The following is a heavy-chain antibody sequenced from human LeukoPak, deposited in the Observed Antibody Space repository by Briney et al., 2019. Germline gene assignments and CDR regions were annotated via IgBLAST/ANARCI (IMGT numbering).Heavy chain of an antibody. Sequence: SETLSLTCTVSGGSISRSNWWSWVRQPPGKGLEWIGEIHDTGSTNYDPPLKSRVTMSLDKSKNQFSLNLNSVTAADTAVYHCATYYDILSGYTFDYWGQGTLVAVSS. D-gene: IGHD3-9*01. J-gene: IGHJ4*02. CDR3: ATYYDILSGYTFDY. CDR1: GGSISRSNW. V-gene: IGHV4-4*02. CDR2: IHDTGST.